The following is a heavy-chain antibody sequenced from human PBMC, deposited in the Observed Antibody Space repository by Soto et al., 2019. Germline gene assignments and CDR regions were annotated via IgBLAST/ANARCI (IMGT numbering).Heavy chain of an antibody. CDR2: INPATGAA. Sequence: QLHLVQSGAVVKKPGASVTVSCSASGYTVTAYYMHWVRQAPGRGLEWMGGINPATGAAKYTQTFQGSVTISRDTSTITDFMDRSGMTPEDTAVFYCARGGGVGVAGSAAFDMCGQGTLVTVSS. CDR1: GYTVTAYY. D-gene: IGHD3-16*01. J-gene: IGHJ3*02. V-gene: IGHV1-2*02. CDR3: ARGGGVGVAGSAAFDM.